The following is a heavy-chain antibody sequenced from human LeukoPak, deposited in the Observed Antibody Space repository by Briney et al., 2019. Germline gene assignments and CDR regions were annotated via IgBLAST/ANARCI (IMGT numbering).Heavy chain of an antibody. CDR3: VKDYDFWSGYYSPTRGYFDY. D-gene: IGHD3-3*01. CDR1: GFTFSSYG. Sequence: GGSLRLSCAASGFTFSSYGMHWVRQAPGKGLERVSFIRYDGSNKYYADSVKGRFTISRDNSKNTLYLQMNSLRAEDTAVYYCVKDYDFWSGYYSPTRGYFDYWGQGTLVTVSS. V-gene: IGHV3-30*02. CDR2: IRYDGSNK. J-gene: IGHJ4*02.